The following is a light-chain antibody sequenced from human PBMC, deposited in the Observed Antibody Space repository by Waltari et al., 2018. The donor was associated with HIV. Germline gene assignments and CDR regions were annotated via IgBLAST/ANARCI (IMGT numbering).Light chain of an antibody. J-gene: IGLJ1*01. CDR3: VGWDSSLSAYV. CDR2: KNF. V-gene: IGLV1-47*01. Sequence: QSFLTQPPSASGTPGQTVTIPCSGSSSKIETDNVYWYQQLPGMTPKLLIYKNFLRPSGVPDRFAASKSGTSASLTISGLRSADEADYYCVGWDSSLSAYVFGAGTKVAVL. CDR1: SSKIETDN.